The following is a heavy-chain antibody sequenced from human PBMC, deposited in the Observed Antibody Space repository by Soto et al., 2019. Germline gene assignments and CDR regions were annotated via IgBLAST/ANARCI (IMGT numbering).Heavy chain of an antibody. CDR1: GASISDYY. Sequence: SESLSLTCNVSGASISDYYWSWIRQPPGKGLEWIGYIYTSGNTNYNPSLKRRVTISVDTSKNQFSLKLRSVTAADTAVYYCVRDTYYYHSSGPAPFEYWGQGTQVTVSS. V-gene: IGHV4-59*13. D-gene: IGHD3-22*01. CDR2: IYTSGNT. CDR3: VRDTYYYHSSGPAPFEY. J-gene: IGHJ4*02.